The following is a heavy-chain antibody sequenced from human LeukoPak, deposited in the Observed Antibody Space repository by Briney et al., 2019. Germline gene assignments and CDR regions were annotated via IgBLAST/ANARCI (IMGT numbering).Heavy chain of an antibody. J-gene: IGHJ4*02. CDR2: IYYGGST. CDR3: ARGSYSGEVDY. Sequence: SETLSLTCTVSGGSISSYYWSWIRQPPGKGLEWIGYIYYGGSTNYIPSLKSRVTISVDTSKNQFSLKLSSVTAADTAVYYCARGSYSGEVDYWGQGTLVTVSS. CDR1: GGSISSYY. D-gene: IGHD1-26*01. V-gene: IGHV4-59*01.